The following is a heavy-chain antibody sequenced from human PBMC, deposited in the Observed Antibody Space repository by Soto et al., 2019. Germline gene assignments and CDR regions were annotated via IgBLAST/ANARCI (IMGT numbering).Heavy chain of an antibody. CDR1: GGSISSGDYY. CDR2: IYYSGST. CDR3: ARTELLWFGGTKGAAGMEV. D-gene: IGHD3-10*01. J-gene: IGHJ6*02. V-gene: IGHV4-30-4*01. Sequence: SETLSLTCTVSGGSISSGDYYWSWIRQTPGKGLEWIGYIYYSGSTYYNPSLKSRVTISVDTSKNQFSLKLSSVTAADTAVYYCARTELLWFGGTKGAAGMEVWGQGTTVTVSS.